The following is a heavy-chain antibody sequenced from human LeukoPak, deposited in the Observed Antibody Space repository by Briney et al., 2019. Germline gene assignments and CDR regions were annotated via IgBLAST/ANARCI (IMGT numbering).Heavy chain of an antibody. CDR2: IKQDGSEK. J-gene: IGHJ4*02. CDR1: RFTFSTYW. V-gene: IGHV3-7*01. Sequence: GGSLRLSCAASRFTFSTYWMSWVRQAPGKGLEWVANIKQDGSEKYYVDSVKGRFTISRDNAKNSLYLQMNSLRAEDTAVYYCARDPLYSLDYWGQGTLVTVSS. D-gene: IGHD6-13*01. CDR3: ARDPLYSLDY.